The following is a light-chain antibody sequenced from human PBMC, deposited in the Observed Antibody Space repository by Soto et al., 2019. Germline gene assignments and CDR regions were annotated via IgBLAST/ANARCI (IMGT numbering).Light chain of an antibody. CDR1: QSITRW. CDR2: DAS. CDR3: QQYSRYPYN. V-gene: IGKV1-5*01. J-gene: IGKJ2*01. Sequence: DIQMTQSPSTLSASVGDRVTITCRASQSITRWVAWYQQKPGKAPKFLIYDASSLESGVPSRFSGSGSGTEFTLTISSLQPDDFATYYCQQYSRYPYNFGQGTKLEIK.